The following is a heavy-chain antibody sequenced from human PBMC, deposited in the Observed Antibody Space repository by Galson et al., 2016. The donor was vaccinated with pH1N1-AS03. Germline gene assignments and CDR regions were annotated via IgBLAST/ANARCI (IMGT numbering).Heavy chain of an antibody. CDR2: IHSDGSST. D-gene: IGHD5-24*01. Sequence: SLRLSCAASGFTFSNYWMHWVRQVPGKGLVWVSRIHSDGSSTTYADSVKGRFTISRDNAKNTLYLQMNSLRAEDTAVYYCAREVEDGYFSDYWGQGTLVTVSS. J-gene: IGHJ4*02. CDR1: GFTFSNYW. V-gene: IGHV3-74*03. CDR3: AREVEDGYFSDY.